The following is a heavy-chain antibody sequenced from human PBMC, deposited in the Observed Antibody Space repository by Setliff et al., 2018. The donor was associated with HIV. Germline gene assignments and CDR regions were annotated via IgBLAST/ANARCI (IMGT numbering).Heavy chain of an antibody. J-gene: IGHJ2*01. V-gene: IGHV4-34*01. CDR3: ARGKRYCTNTTCN. Sequence: KASETLSLTCAVYGGSLSGYYWTWIRQSPGKGLEWIGDINHSGNTHYSPSLKNRVTLPIDTSKNQFSLKLKSVAAADTAVYYCARGKRYCTNTTCNGGRG. CDR1: GGSLSGYY. CDR2: INHSGNT. D-gene: IGHD2-2*01.